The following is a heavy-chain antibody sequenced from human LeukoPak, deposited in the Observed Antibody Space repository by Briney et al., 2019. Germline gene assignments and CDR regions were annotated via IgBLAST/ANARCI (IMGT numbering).Heavy chain of an antibody. Sequence: GGSLRLSCAASGFTFSIYAMSWVRQAPGKGLEWVATIGGRGGSAYYADSVKGRFTISRDESKNTLYLQMNSLRAEDTAVYYCARGYGTDYWGQGTLVTVSS. CDR2: IGGRGGSA. J-gene: IGHJ4*02. D-gene: IGHD1-14*01. CDR1: GFTFSIYA. CDR3: ARGYGTDY. V-gene: IGHV3-23*01.